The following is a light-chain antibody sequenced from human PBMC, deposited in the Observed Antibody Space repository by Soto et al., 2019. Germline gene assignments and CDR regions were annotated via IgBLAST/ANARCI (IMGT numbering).Light chain of an antibody. V-gene: IGKV1-27*01. CDR1: QGIANY. CDR2: AAA. Sequence: GDRVIITCRTSQGIANYLSWYQQKPGKGPKRLIYAAATLQSGVPSRFSGSGCGKEFTLTIRSMQHDASANCYCQQYNSYSVTLGQGPKE. J-gene: IGKJ1*01. CDR3: QQYNSYSVT.